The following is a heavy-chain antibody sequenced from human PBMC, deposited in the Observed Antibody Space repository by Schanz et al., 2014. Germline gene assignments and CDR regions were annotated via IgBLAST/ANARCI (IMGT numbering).Heavy chain of an antibody. D-gene: IGHD2-15*01. J-gene: IGHJ4*02. Sequence: EVQLLESGGGLVEPGGSLRLSCAASGFSFSSYAMGWVRQARGKRLEWVSAMNESHSTIYYADSVRGRFTISRDNAETTLFLQMSSRRAEATAVYYCARNVVDTIVGSFDNWGQGTLVIVSS. V-gene: IGHV3-23*01. CDR3: ARNVVDTIVGSFDN. CDR2: MNESHSTI. CDR1: GFSFSSYA.